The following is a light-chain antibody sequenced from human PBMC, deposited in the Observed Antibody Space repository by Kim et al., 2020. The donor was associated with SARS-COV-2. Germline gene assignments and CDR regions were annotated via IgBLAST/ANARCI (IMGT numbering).Light chain of an antibody. Sequence: EIVLTQSPATLSLSPGERATLSCRASQSVSSSYLAWYQQRPGQPPILLIYDASSSATSTPVRFSGSGSGTDFTHNNSRMGREYFAVYYCEQYRSSPHTCRRETELE. J-gene: IGKJ2*01. CDR1: QSVSSSY. V-gene: IGKV3-20*01. CDR3: EQYRSSPHT. CDR2: DAS.